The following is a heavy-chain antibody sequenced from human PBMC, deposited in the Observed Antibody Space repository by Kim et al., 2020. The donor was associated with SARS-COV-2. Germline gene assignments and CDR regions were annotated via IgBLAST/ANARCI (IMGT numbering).Heavy chain of an antibody. CDR3: AKRSWLSSGRGYFDY. Sequence: GGSLRLSCAASGFTFSSYAMSWVRQAPGKGLEWVSAISGSGGSTYYADSVKGRFTISRDNSKNTLYLQMNSLRAEDTAVYYCAKRSWLSSGRGYFDYWGQGTLVTVSS. V-gene: IGHV3-23*01. CDR1: GFTFSSYA. CDR2: ISGSGGST. J-gene: IGHJ4*02. D-gene: IGHD3-9*01.